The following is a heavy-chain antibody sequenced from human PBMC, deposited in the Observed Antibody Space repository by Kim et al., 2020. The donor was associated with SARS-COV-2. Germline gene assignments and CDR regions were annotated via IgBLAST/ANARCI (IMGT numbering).Heavy chain of an antibody. Sequence: SETLSLTCNVSGDSITTRGCYWTWIRHHPGKGLEWIGNIHHSGSTNYNPSLKTRVTISMDPSKNQFYLQLTSVTAAATAVYFCARDRHYFD. CDR1: GDSITTRGCY. V-gene: IGHV4-31*03. CDR3: ARDRHYFD. J-gene: IGHJ3*01. CDR2: IHHSGST.